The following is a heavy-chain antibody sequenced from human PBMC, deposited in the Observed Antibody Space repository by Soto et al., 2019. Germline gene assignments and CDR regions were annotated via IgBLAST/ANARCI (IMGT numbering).Heavy chain of an antibody. CDR3: ARMESFGSLNWFDP. D-gene: IGHD5-18*01. Sequence: ASVKVSCKASGYPFPGYYMHWVRQAPGQGLEWMGIINPSGGSTSYGQEFQGRVTMTRDTSTSTVYMELNSLTSEDKAVNYCARMESFGSLNWFDPWGQGTVVTVSS. J-gene: IGHJ5*02. V-gene: IGHV1-46*01. CDR2: INPSGGST. CDR1: GYPFPGYY.